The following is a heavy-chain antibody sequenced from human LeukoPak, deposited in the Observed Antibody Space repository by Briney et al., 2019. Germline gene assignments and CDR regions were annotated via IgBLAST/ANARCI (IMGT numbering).Heavy chain of an antibody. V-gene: IGHV5-51*01. CDR3: VRHGLSSSRFAFVY. Sequence: GEPLKISSKGSGYPFTTYWIGWVPQIPGKGLERLGIIYPSDSDPRYRPSFQGQFPISAANSITTAYPQWTGSKASDSAMYYCVRHGLSSSRFAFVYWGQGNLVTVSS. D-gene: IGHD6-13*01. CDR2: IYPSDSDP. CDR1: GYPFTTYW. J-gene: IGHJ4*02.